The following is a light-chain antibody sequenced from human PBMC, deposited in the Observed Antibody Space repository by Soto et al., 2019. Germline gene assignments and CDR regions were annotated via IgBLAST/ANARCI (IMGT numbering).Light chain of an antibody. CDR2: GAS. J-gene: IGKJ4*01. V-gene: IGKV3-20*01. CDR1: QSVTTR. CDR3: QQFSSYPLT. Sequence: LVLTQSPGTRSLSPGERVTLSCRASQSVTTRLAWYQHKPGQAPTLLMSGASNRASGIPDRFSGGGSGTDFTLTISRLEPEDFAVYYCQQFSSYPLTFGGGTKVDIK.